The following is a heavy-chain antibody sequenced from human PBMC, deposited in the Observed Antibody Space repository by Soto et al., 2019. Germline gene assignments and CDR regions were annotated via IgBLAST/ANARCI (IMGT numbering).Heavy chain of an antibody. CDR1: GGSFSAHY. J-gene: IGHJ6*03. V-gene: IGHV4-34*01. D-gene: IGHD3-3*01. CDR3: ARVFWSELLGSNYMDV. CDR2: INHSERT. Sequence: PSETLSLTCAVYGGSFSAHYWSWIRQPPGKGLEWIGEINHSERTNYNPSLKSRVTISVDTSKNQFSLRLSSVTAADTAVYYCARVFWSELLGSNYMDVWGKGTTVTVSS.